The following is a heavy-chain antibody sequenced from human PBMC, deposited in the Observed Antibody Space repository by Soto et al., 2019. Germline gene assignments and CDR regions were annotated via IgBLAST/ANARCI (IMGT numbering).Heavy chain of an antibody. CDR2: ISGSGGST. J-gene: IGHJ4*02. CDR3: AKDRGSGWYVGSLGFDY. CDR1: GFTFSSYA. D-gene: IGHD6-19*01. Sequence: GGSLRLSCAASGFTFSSYAMSWVRQAPGKGLEWVSAISGSGGSTYYADSVKGRFTISRDNSKNTLYLQMNSLRAEDTAVYYCAKDRGSGWYVGSLGFDYWGQGTLVTVSS. V-gene: IGHV3-23*01.